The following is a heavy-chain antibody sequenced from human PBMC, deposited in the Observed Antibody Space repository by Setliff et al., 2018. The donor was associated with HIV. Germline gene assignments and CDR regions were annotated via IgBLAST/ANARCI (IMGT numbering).Heavy chain of an antibody. Sequence: PSETLSLTCTVSGYSISSGYYWGWIRQPPGKGLEWIGSIYHSGSTYYNPSLKSRVTISVDTSKNQFSLKLSSVTAADTAVYYCAGGNDYYDSSGYFPPDYWGQGTLVTVSS. CDR1: GYSISSGYY. CDR3: AGGNDYYDSSGYFPPDY. D-gene: IGHD3-22*01. J-gene: IGHJ4*02. CDR2: IYHSGST. V-gene: IGHV4-38-2*02.